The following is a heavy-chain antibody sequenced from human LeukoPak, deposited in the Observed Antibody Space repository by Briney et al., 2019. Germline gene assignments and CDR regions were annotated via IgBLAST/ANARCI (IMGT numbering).Heavy chain of an antibody. CDR2: ITSSSTYI. CDR3: ARVRPSPEPNIAVAGLDY. D-gene: IGHD6-19*01. J-gene: IGHJ4*02. V-gene: IGHV3-21*06. Sequence: RGSLRLSCAASGFTFSTYSMNWVRQAPGKGLEWVSWITSSSTYIYYADSMKGRFTISRDNARNLLYLQMNSLRAEDTAVYYCARVRPSPEPNIAVAGLDYWGQGTLVTVSS. CDR1: GFTFSTYS.